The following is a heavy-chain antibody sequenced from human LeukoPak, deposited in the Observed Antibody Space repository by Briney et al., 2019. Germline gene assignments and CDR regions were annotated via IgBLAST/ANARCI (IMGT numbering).Heavy chain of an antibody. CDR2: INPNSGGT. CDR3: ARLGYSYDSSGYPLDSWFDP. V-gene: IGHV1-2*02. D-gene: IGHD3-22*01. J-gene: IGHJ5*02. Sequence: GASVKVSCKVSGYTFTGYYMHWVRQAPGQGLEWMGWINPNSGGTNYAQKFQGRVTMTRDTSISAAYMELNRLRSDDTAVYYCARLGYSYDSSGYPLDSWFDPWGQGTLVTVSS. CDR1: GYTFTGYY.